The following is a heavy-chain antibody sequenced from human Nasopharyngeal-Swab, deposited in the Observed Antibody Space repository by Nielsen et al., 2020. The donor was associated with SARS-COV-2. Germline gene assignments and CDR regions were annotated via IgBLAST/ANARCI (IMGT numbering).Heavy chain of an antibody. Sequence: GESLKISCAASGFTFSSYSMNWVRQAPGKGLEWVSSISSSSSYIYYADSVKGRFTISRDNAKNSLYLQMNSLRAEDTAVYYCAGWDYSNYDLDYWGQGTLVTVSS. D-gene: IGHD4-11*01. V-gene: IGHV3-21*01. CDR3: AGWDYSNYDLDY. CDR1: GFTFSSYS. J-gene: IGHJ4*02. CDR2: ISSSSSYI.